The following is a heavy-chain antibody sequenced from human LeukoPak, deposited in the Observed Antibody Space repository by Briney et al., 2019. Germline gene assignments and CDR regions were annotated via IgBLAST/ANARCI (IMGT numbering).Heavy chain of an antibody. CDR3: ARDTGPEPMGDY. CDR1: GFTVSSND. CDR2: IYSGGST. J-gene: IGHJ4*02. V-gene: IGHV3-53*01. D-gene: IGHD1-14*01. Sequence: GGSLRLSCAASGFTVSSNDMSWVRQAPGKGLEWVSVIYSGGSTYYADSVKGRFTISRDNSKNTLYLQMNSLRAEDTAVYYCARDTGPEPMGDYWGQGTLVTVSS.